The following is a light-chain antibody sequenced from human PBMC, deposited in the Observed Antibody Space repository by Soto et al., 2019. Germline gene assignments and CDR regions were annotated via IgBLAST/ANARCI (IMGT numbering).Light chain of an antibody. J-gene: IGKJ4*01. CDR1: QSLLHRNGHDY. Sequence: EIVVTQSPLSLPVTPGEPASISCRSSQSLLHRNGHDYLDWYLQKPGQSPQLLIYMGSNRASGVPDRFSGSGSGTDFTLKISRVEAEDVGVYYCMQALQTPLTFGGGTRVEVK. CDR2: MGS. V-gene: IGKV2-28*01. CDR3: MQALQTPLT.